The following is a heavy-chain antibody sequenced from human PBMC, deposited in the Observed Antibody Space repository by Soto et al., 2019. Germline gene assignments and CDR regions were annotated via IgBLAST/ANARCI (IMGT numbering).Heavy chain of an antibody. CDR3: ARGSVFGVAALTY. D-gene: IGHD3-3*01. J-gene: IGHJ4*02. CDR1: GGSISSGGYY. CDR2: IYHGGST. Sequence: SETLGVGCAFSGGSISSGGYYWSWMPQPPGKGLEWIGYIYHGGSTYYNPSLKSRVTISVDRSKNQFSLKLSSVTAADAAVYYCARGSVFGVAALTYWGQGTMVTVSS. V-gene: IGHV4-30-2*01.